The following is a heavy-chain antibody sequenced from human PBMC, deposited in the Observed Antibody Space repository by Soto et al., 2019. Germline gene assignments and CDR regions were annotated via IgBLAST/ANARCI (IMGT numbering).Heavy chain of an antibody. CDR2: ISGSGATT. CDR1: GFTFSSYA. D-gene: IGHD3-9*01. J-gene: IGHJ5*01. V-gene: IGHV3-23*01. Sequence: GGSLRLSCAASGFTFSSYAMTWVRQAPGKGLEWVSGISGSGATTSYADSVKGRFTVSRDNSKNTLYLQMNSLRVEDTAVYYCPKLRYFDWSTYNWFEYWGQGT. CDR3: PKLRYFDWSTYNWFEY.